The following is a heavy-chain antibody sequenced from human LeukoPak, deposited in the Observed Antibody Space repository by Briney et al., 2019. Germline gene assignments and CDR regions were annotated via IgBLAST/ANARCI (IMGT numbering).Heavy chain of an antibody. CDR3: AKVAAYSGYANWFDP. J-gene: IGHJ5*02. D-gene: IGHD5-12*01. Sequence: QAGGSLRLSCAASGFTFDNYAMHWVRQAPGKCLEWVSLISGDGGSTYYADSVKGRFTISRDNSKNSLYLQMNSLRTEDTALYYCAKVAAYSGYANWFDPWGQGTLVTVSS. CDR1: GFTFDNYA. V-gene: IGHV3-43*02. CDR2: ISGDGGST.